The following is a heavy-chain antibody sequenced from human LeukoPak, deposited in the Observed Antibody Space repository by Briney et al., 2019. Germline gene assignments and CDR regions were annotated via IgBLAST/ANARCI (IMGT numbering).Heavy chain of an antibody. J-gene: IGHJ3*02. Sequence: GGSLRLSCAASGFTVSSNYMSWVRQAPGKGLEWVSVIYSGGSTYYADSVKGRFTISRDNPKNTLYLQMNSLRAEDTAVYYCARVDVRGDSDAFDIWGQGTMVTVSS. D-gene: IGHD4-17*01. CDR1: GFTVSSNY. CDR3: ARVDVRGDSDAFDI. CDR2: IYSGGST. V-gene: IGHV3-53*01.